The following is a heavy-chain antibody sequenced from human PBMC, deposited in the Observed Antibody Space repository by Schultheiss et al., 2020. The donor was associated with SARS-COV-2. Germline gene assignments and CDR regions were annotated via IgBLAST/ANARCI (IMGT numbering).Heavy chain of an antibody. V-gene: IGHV4-39*07. J-gene: IGHJ5*02. D-gene: IGHD4-17*01. Sequence: SQTLSLTCTVSGGSISSSSYYWGWIRQPPGKGLEWIGRLYTSESTNYNPSLKSRVTISVDTSKNQFSLKLNSVTAADTAVYYCARASFGNTVTIDRWGQGTLVTVSS. CDR2: LYTSEST. CDR3: ARASFGNTVTIDR. CDR1: GGSISSSSYY.